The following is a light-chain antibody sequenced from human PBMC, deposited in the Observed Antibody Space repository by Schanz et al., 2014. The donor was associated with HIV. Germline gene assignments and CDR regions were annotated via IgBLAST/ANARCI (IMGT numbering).Light chain of an antibody. CDR3: SSYEGSNNWV. Sequence: QSVLTQPPSVSAAPGQKVTISCSGSSSNVGNNYVSWYQQLPGTAPKLLIYSDDQRPSGVPARFSGSKSGTSASLAISGLQSEDEADYYCSSYEGSNNWVFGTGTKVTVL. V-gene: IGLV1-51*02. CDR1: SSNVGNNY. J-gene: IGLJ1*01. CDR2: SDD.